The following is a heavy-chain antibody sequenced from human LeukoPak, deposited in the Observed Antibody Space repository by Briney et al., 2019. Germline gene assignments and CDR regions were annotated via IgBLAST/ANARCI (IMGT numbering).Heavy chain of an antibody. CDR2: ISAYNGNT. CDR3: ARAPRVRGVIIAFDY. V-gene: IGHV1-18*01. D-gene: IGHD3-10*01. CDR1: GYTFTSYG. Sequence: EASVKVSCKASGYTFTSYGISWVRQAPGQGLEWMGWISAYNGNTNYAQKLQGRVTMTTDTSTSTAYMELRSLRSDDTAVYYCARAPRVRGVIIAFDYWGQGTLVTASS. J-gene: IGHJ4*02.